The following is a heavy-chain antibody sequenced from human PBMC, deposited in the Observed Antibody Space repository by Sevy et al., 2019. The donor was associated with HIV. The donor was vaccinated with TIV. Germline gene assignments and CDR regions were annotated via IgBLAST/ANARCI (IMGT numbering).Heavy chain of an antibody. V-gene: IGHV3-30*02. D-gene: IGHD3-22*01. CDR3: AKDLIVAPAEGAFDI. CDR1: GFILSSYG. Sequence: GGSLRLSCAASGFILSSYGMHWVRQPPGKGLEWLAFIRYDGSNKYYADSVKGRFTISRDNDKNTLNLQMNSLRGEDTAVYYCAKDLIVAPAEGAFDIWGQGTMVTV. J-gene: IGHJ3*02. CDR2: IRYDGSNK.